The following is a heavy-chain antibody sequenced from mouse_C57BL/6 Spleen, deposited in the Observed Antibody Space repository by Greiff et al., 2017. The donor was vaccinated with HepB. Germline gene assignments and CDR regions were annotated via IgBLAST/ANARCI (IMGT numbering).Heavy chain of an antibody. CDR2: INPSNGGT. V-gene: IGHV1-53*01. D-gene: IGHD2-3*01. CDR1: GYTFTSYW. J-gene: IGHJ2*01. Sequence: QVHVKQPGTELVKPGASVKLSCKASGYTFTSYWMHWVKQRPGQGLEWIGNINPSNGGTNYNEKFKSKATLTVDKSSSTAYMQLSSLTSEDSAVYYCAYDGYYGDFDYWGQGTTLTVSS. CDR3: AYDGYYGDFDY.